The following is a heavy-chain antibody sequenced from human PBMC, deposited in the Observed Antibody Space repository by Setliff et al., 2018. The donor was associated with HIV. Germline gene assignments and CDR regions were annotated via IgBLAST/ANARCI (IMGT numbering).Heavy chain of an antibody. V-gene: IGHV1-69*10. CDR3: ARAQYQLLDPSTYNWFDP. D-gene: IGHD2-2*02. CDR2: IIPILGIA. CDR1: GDTFSSYA. J-gene: IGHJ5*02. Sequence: SVKVSCKASGDTFSSYAISWVRQAPGQGLEWMGGIIPILGIANYAQKFQDRVTITADKSTDTAYMELSSLRSEDTAVYYCARAQYQLLDPSTYNWFDPWGQGTLVTVSS.